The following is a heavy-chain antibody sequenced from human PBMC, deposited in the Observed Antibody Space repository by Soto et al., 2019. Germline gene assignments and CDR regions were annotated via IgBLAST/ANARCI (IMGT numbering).Heavy chain of an antibody. D-gene: IGHD2-2*01. Sequence: ASVKVSCKASGYTFTSYGISWVRQAPGQGLEWMGWISAYNGNTNYAQKLQGRVTMTTDTSTSTAYMELRSLRSDDTAVYYCARDKRDIVVVPAALPYYYYDMDVWGQGTTVTVSS. CDR3: ARDKRDIVVVPAALPYYYYDMDV. CDR2: ISAYNGNT. J-gene: IGHJ6*02. CDR1: GYTFTSYG. V-gene: IGHV1-18*04.